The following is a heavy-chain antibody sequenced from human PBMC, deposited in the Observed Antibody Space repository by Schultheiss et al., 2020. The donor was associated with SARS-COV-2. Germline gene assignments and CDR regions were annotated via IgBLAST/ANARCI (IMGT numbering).Heavy chain of an antibody. V-gene: IGHV4-59*01. Sequence: SETLSLTCTVSGGSISSYYWSWIRQPPGKGLEWIGYIYYSGSANYNPSLKSRVTISVDTSKNQFSLKLSSVTAADTAVYYCARVMVTTWAAGVLDRYYGMDVWGQGTTVTVSS. CDR2: IYYSGSA. CDR3: ARVMVTTWAAGVLDRYYGMDV. CDR1: GGSISSYY. D-gene: IGHD4-17*01. J-gene: IGHJ6*02.